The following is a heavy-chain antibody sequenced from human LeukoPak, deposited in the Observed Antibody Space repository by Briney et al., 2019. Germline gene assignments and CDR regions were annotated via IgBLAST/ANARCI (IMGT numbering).Heavy chain of an antibody. D-gene: IGHD5-12*01. CDR2: INHSGST. J-gene: IGHJ5*02. CDR3: ASGITQRGYSGYDPGT. V-gene: IGHV4-34*01. Sequence: SETLALTCAVDGGSFSGYYWSWIRQPPGKGLEWIGEINHSGSTNYNPSLKSRVTISVDTSKNQFSLKLSSVTAADTAVYYCASGITQRGYSGYDPGTWGQGTLVTVSS. CDR1: GGSFSGYY.